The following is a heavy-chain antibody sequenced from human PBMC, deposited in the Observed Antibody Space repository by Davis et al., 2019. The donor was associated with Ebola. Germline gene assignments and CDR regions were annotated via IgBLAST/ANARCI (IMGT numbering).Heavy chain of an antibody. J-gene: IGHJ4*02. CDR2: IWYDGSNK. V-gene: IGHV3-33*01. D-gene: IGHD1-20*01. CDR1: GFTFSSYG. CDR3: AREARRYNWNYDY. Sequence: PGGSLRLSCAASGFTFSSYGMHWVRQAPGKGLEWVAVIWYDGSNKYYADSVKGRITISRDNSKNTLYLQMNSLRAEDTAVYYCAREARRYNWNYDYWGQGTLVTVSS.